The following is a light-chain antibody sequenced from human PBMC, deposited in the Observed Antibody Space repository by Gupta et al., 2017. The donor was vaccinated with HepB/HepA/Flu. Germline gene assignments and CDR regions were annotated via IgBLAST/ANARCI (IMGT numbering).Light chain of an antibody. CDR1: QSVSRN. CDR2: GAS. CDR3: QQDNNWPYT. J-gene: IGKJ2*01. Sequence: EIVLTQPPPTLSVSPGERATLSCRASQSVSRNLAWYQQKPGQAPRLLIYGASTRATGIPARFSGSGSGTEFTLTISSRQSEDFAVYYCQQDNNWPYTFGQGTKLEIK. V-gene: IGKV3-15*01.